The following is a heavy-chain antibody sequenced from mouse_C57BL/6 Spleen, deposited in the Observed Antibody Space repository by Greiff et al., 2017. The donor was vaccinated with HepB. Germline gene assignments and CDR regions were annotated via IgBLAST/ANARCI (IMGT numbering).Heavy chain of an antibody. D-gene: IGHD1-1*01. J-gene: IGHJ1*03. CDR3: ARSGHGSSYWYFDV. V-gene: IGHV1-72*01. CDR1: GYTLTSYW. Sequence: QVQLQQPGAELVKPGAAVKLSCKASGYTLTSYWMHWVKQRPGRGLEWIGRIDPNSGGTKCNEKFKSKATLTVDKPSSTAYMQLSSLTSEDSAVYYCARSGHGSSYWYFDVWGTVTTVTVSS. CDR2: IDPNSGGT.